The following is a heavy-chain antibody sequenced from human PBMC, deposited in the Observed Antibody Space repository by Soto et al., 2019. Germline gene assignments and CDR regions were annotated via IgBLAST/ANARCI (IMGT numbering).Heavy chain of an antibody. CDR3: ARGRVVVPAAVMFNCLDP. D-gene: IGHD2-2*01. CDR2: IFHGGST. CDR1: GAPITWGDCS. V-gene: IGHV4-30-2*01. J-gene: IGHJ5*02. Sequence: SETLSLTCAISGAPITWGDCSWNWIRQPPGKGLEWIGYIFHGGSTYYNPSLRSRVTISVDRSRTQFSLKMSSVTAADTAVYYCARGRVVVPAAVMFNCLDPWGQGALVTVPQ.